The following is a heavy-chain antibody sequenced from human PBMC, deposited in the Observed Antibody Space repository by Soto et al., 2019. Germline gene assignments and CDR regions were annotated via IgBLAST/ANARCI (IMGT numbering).Heavy chain of an antibody. V-gene: IGHV3-64D*08. J-gene: IGHJ6*02. Sequence: GESLKISCSASGFTFSSYAMHWVRQAPGKGLEYVSAISSNGGSTYYADSVKGRFTISRDNSKNTLYLQMSSLRAEDTAVYYCVKDWRLYNWNYVGPYYYYGMDVWGQGTTVTVSS. CDR1: GFTFSSYA. D-gene: IGHD1-7*01. CDR2: ISSNGGST. CDR3: VKDWRLYNWNYVGPYYYYGMDV.